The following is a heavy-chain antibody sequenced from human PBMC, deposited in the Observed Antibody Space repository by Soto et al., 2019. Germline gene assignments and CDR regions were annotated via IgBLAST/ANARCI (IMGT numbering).Heavy chain of an antibody. V-gene: IGHV4-31*03. CDR1: GGSISSGGYH. J-gene: IGHJ4*02. CDR3: ARFPSQWPDPHLFDY. CDR2: IYYSGST. Sequence: SETLSLTCTVSGGSISSGGYHWSWIRQHPGKGLEWIGYIYYSGSTYYNPSLKSRVTISVDTSKNQFSLKLSSVTAADTAVYYCARFPSQWPDPHLFDYWGQGTLVTVSS. D-gene: IGHD6-19*01.